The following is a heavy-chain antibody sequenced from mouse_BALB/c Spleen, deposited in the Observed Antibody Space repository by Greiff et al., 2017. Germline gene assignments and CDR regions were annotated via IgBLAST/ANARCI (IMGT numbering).Heavy chain of an antibody. Sequence: VQLQQSGPELVKPGASVRISCKASGYTFTSYYIHWVKQRPGQGLEWIGWIYPGNVNTKYNEKFKGKATLTADKSSSTAYMQLSSLTSEDSAVYFCARYDGYFDYWGQGTTLTVSS. J-gene: IGHJ2*01. CDR1: GYTFTSYY. D-gene: IGHD2-3*01. CDR2: IYPGNVNT. V-gene: IGHV1S56*01. CDR3: ARYDGYFDY.